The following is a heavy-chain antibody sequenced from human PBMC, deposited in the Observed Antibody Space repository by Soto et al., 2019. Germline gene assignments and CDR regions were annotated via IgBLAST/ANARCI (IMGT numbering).Heavy chain of an antibody. V-gene: IGHV3-21*01. CDR1: GFTFSSYS. Sequence: GGSLRLSCAASGFTFSSYSMNWVRQAPGKGLEWVSSISSSSSYIYYADSVKGRFTISRDNAKNSLYLQMNSLRAEDTAVYYCAREAFHAAAGSFDYWGQGTLVTVSS. CDR2: ISSSSSYI. D-gene: IGHD6-13*01. CDR3: AREAFHAAAGSFDY. J-gene: IGHJ4*02.